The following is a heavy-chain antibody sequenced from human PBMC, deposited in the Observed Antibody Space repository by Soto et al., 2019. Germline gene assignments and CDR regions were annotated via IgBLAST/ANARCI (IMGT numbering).Heavy chain of an antibody. CDR2: ISAYNGNT. CDR1: GYTFTSYG. V-gene: IGHV1-18*01. D-gene: IGHD3-10*01. Sequence: ASVKVSCKASGYTFTSYGISWVRQAPGQGLEWMGWISAYNGNTNYAQKLQGRVTMTTDTSTSTAYMELRSLRSDDTAVYYCARDLLSRFALWFGEPYYYYGMDVWGQGTTVTVSS. CDR3: ARDLLSRFALWFGEPYYYYGMDV. J-gene: IGHJ6*02.